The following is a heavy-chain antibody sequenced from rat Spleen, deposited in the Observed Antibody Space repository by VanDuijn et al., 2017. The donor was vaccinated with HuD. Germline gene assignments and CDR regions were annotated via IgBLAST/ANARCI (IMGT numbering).Heavy chain of an antibody. Sequence: QVQLKESGPGLVQPSQTLSLTCTVSGFSLTSYNVHWVRQPTGKGLEWMGIIWTGGSTDYSSALKSRLSISRDNSKSQVFLKLNSLQTEDTAPYYCARLGLGVDYWGQGVMVTVSS. V-gene: IGHV2-30*01. J-gene: IGHJ2*01. CDR2: IWTGGST. D-gene: IGHD1-7*01. CDR3: ARLGLGVDY. CDR1: GFSLTSYN.